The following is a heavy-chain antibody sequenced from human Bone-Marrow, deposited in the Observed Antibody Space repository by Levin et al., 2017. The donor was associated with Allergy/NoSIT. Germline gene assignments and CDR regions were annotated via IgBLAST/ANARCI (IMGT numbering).Heavy chain of an antibody. J-gene: IGHJ4*02. CDR2: IKSNTDGGTT. CDR1: GFTFSKAW. Sequence: ETLSLTCAASGFTFSKAWLSWVRQAPGKGLEWVGHIKSNTDGGTTDLAEPVKGRFTISRDDSESMLYLQMNSLKTEDTAVYFCSTDGAVSKNYFDDWGQGTLVTVSS. CDR3: STDGAVSKNYFDD. D-gene: IGHD5/OR15-5a*01. V-gene: IGHV3-15*01.